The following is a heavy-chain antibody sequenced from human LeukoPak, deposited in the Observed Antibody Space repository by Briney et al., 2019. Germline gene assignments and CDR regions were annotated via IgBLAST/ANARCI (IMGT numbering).Heavy chain of an antibody. CDR3: AKDHPGGRFLEWLSAYYYGMDV. J-gene: IGHJ6*02. CDR1: RFTFSSYG. D-gene: IGHD3-3*01. V-gene: IGHV3-30*18. Sequence: GGSLRLSCAASRFTFSSYGMHWVRQAPGKGLEWVAVISYDGSNKYYADSVKGRFTISRDNSKNTLYLQMNSLRAEDTAVYYCAKDHPGGRFLEWLSAYYYGMDVWGQGTTVTVSS. CDR2: ISYDGSNK.